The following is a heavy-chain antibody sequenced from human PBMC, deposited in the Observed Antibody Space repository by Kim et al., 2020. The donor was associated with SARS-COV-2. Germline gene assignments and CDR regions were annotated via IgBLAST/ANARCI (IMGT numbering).Heavy chain of an antibody. CDR3: ARDREYGDYFSNWFDP. CDR2: INPNSGGT. Sequence: ASVKVSCKASGYTFTGYYMHWVRQAPGQGLEWMGRINPNSGGTNYAQKFQGRVTMTRDTSISTAYMELSRLRSDDTAVYYCARDREYGDYFSNWFDPWGQGTLVTVSS. D-gene: IGHD4-17*01. V-gene: IGHV1-2*06. CDR1: GYTFTGYY. J-gene: IGHJ5*02.